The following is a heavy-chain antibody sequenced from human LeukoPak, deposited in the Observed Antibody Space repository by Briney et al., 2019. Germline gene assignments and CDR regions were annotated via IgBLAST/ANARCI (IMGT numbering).Heavy chain of an antibody. CDR1: GGSISSYY. J-gene: IGHJ6*03. Sequence: SETLSLTCTVSGGSISSYYWSWIRQPPGKGLEWIGYIYYSGSTNYNPSLKSRVTISVDTSKNQFSLKLSSVTAADTAVYYCARAGNLVIKDYYYYYYMDAWGKGTTVTVSS. CDR2: IYYSGST. CDR3: ARAGNLVIKDYYYYYYMDA. V-gene: IGHV4-59*01. D-gene: IGHD3-9*01.